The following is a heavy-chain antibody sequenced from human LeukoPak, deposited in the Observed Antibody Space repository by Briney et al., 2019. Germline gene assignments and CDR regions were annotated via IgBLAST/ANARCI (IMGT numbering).Heavy chain of an antibody. V-gene: IGHV4-59*08. J-gene: IGHJ4*02. CDR2: VSSDGTT. CDR1: GDSVTSSY. Sequence: PSETLSLTCSVSGDSVTSSYWNWIRQPPGKGLEWIGYVSSDGTTNYNPSLRSRLIMSVDTSKNDISLNLTSVTAADTAIYYCAILDCLIEGCYNHWGRGTLVTVSS. D-gene: IGHD2-15*01. CDR3: AILDCLIEGCYNH.